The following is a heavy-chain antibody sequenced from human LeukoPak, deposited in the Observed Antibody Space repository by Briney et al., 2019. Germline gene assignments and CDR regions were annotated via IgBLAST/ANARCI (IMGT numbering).Heavy chain of an antibody. CDR1: GGTFSSYA. CDR2: IIPIFGTI. J-gene: IGHJ4*02. Sequence: ASVKVSCKASGGTFSSYAISWVRQAPGQGLEWMGGIIPIFGTINYAQKFQGRVTITTYESTSTAYMKLSSLRSEDTAVYYCARDVLAARHPTYFDYWGQGTLVTVSS. V-gene: IGHV1-69*05. CDR3: ARDVLAARHPTYFDY. D-gene: IGHD6-6*01.